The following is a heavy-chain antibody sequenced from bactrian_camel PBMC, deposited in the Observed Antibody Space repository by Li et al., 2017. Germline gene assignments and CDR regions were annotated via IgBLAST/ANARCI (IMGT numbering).Heavy chain of an antibody. CDR1: RYLYSLTGC. Sequence: HVQLVESGGGSVQAGGSLKLSCVGMRYLYSLTGCMAWFRGPPGMEREGVAFIDHRGEPKYADSVKGRFTISQVNAEETLYLEMNNLKPEDTAVYYCAAEAGSSYAYRGCEYNHWGQGTQVTVS. V-gene: IGHV3S53*01. J-gene: IGHJ4*01. D-gene: IGHD2*01. CDR2: IDHRGEP. CDR3: AAEAGSSYAYRGCEYNH.